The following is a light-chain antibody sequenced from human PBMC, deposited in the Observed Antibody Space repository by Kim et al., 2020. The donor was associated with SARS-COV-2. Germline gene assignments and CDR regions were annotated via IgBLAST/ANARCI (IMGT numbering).Light chain of an antibody. J-gene: IGLJ1*01. CDR1: RSDVGGYNY. CDR2: EVT. CDR3: SSYAGSNHYV. V-gene: IGLV2-8*01. Sequence: GQSVTISCTGTRSDVGGYNYVSWYQQHPGKAPKLMIYEVTKRPSGVPDRFSGSKSGNTASLTVSGLQAEDEADYYCSSYAGSNHYVFGTGTKVTVL.